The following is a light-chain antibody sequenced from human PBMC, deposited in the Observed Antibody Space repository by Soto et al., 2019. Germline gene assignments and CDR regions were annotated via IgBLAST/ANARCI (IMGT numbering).Light chain of an antibody. CDR3: SYYSAKSSLI. V-gene: IGLV2-14*01. CDR1: MRDVGAYNL. Sequence: QSALTQPASVSGSPGQSITISCAGTMRDVGAYNLVSWYQQHPGRAPQLIIYEVRNRPSGISFRFSVSKSGNTASLTISGLQDEDEDDYYCSYYSAKSSLIFGGGTKLTVL. CDR2: EVR. J-gene: IGLJ2*01.